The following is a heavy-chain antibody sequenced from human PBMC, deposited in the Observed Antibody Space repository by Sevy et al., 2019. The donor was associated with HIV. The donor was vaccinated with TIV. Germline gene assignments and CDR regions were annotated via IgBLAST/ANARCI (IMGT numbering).Heavy chain of an antibody. J-gene: IGHJ4*02. Sequence: GGSLRLSCVASGFTFSANWMNWVRQAPGKGLEWVANIKADGSDKHYVDSVEGRFTISRDNAKNLLFLQMNSLRVEDXXXXXXXXXXXGRFESWGQGTLVTVSS. CDR1: GFTFSANW. CDR3: XXXXXGRFES. D-gene: IGHD1-26*01. CDR2: IKADGSDK. V-gene: IGHV3-7*01.